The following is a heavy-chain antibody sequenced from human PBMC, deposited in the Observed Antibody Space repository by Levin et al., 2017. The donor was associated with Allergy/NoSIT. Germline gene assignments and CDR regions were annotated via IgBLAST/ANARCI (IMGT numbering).Heavy chain of an antibody. D-gene: IGHD3-3*01. CDR1: GFTFSNYL. J-gene: IGHJ4*02. V-gene: IGHV3-7*01. Sequence: GESLKISCTASGFTFSNYLMTWVRQAPGKGLEWVAYIRQDGSEGHYVDSVKGRFTISRDNAKNSLFLQMNSLRAEDTAVYYCARDGGSSGYYKNDYWGQGTLVTVSS. CDR3: ARDGGSSGYYKNDY. CDR2: IRQDGSEG.